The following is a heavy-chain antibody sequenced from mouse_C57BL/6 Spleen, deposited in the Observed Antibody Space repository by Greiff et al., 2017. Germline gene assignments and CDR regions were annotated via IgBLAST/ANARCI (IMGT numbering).Heavy chain of an antibody. V-gene: IGHV1-80*01. Sequence: SGAELVKPGASVKISCKASGYAFSSYWMNWVKQRPGKGLEWIGQIYPGDGDTNYNGKFKGKATLTADKSSSTAYMQLSSLTSEDSAVYFCARSAYYSNSMDYWGQGTSVTVSS. CDR1: GYAFSSYW. CDR3: ARSAYYSNSMDY. CDR2: IYPGDGDT. D-gene: IGHD2-5*01. J-gene: IGHJ4*01.